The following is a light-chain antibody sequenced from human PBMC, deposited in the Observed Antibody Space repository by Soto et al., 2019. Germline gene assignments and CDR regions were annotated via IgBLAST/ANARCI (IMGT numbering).Light chain of an antibody. CDR2: GAA. V-gene: IGKV3-20*01. J-gene: IGKJ2*01. Sequence: EIVLTQSPGTLSFSPGARATLSCRASQSVSSSYLAWYQQKPGQAHRLLIYGAASRASGIPDRYSGSGSGRDYTITVSRLEPEYFAVYYWQHYGISPYTFGQGTKLEIK. CDR3: QHYGISPYT. CDR1: QSVSSSY.